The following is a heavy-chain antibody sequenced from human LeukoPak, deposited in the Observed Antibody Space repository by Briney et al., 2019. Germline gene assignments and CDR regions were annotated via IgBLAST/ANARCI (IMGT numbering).Heavy chain of an antibody. V-gene: IGHV3-30-3*01. D-gene: IGHD6-6*01. Sequence: GGSLRLSCAASGFTFSSYAMSWVRQAPGKGLEWVAVISYDGSNKYYADSVKGRFTISRDNSKNTLYLQMNSLRAEDTAVYYCARDQVSRAYFDYWGQGTLVTVSS. CDR3: ARDQVSRAYFDY. CDR1: GFTFSSYA. CDR2: ISYDGSNK. J-gene: IGHJ4*02.